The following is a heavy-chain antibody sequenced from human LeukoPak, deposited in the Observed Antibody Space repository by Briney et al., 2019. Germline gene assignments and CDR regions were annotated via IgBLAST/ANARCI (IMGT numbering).Heavy chain of an antibody. Sequence: SETLSLTSTVSGGFINSSSYYWGWIRQPPGKGLEWIGSIYYSGSTNYNPSLKSRVTISIDTSKNHFSLKLSSVTAADTAVYYCARHGDYYDSSGYYRFDYWGQGTLVTVSS. D-gene: IGHD3-22*01. CDR3: ARHGDYYDSSGYYRFDY. CDR2: IYYSGST. V-gene: IGHV4-39*01. J-gene: IGHJ4*02. CDR1: GGFINSSSYY.